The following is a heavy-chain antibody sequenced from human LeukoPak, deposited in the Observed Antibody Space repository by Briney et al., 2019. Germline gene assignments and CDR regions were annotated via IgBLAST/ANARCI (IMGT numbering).Heavy chain of an antibody. CDR3: ARTTVTHDGLYYYYYGMDV. J-gene: IGHJ6*02. V-gene: IGHV1-2*02. CDR1: GYTFTGYY. D-gene: IGHD4-17*01. Sequence: ASVKVSCKASGYTFTGYYMHWVRQAPGQGLEWMGWINPNSGGTNYAQKFQGRVTMTRDTSISTAYMELSRLRSDDTAVYYCARTTVTHDGLYYYYYGMDVWGQGTTVTVSS. CDR2: INPNSGGT.